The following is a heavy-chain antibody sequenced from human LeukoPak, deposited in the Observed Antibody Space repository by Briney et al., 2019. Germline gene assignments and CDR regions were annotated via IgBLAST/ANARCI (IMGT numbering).Heavy chain of an antibody. Sequence: GGSLRLSCAASGFTFSSYWMSWVRQAPGKGLEWVANIKQDGSEKYYVDSVKGRFTISRDNAKNSLYLQMNSLRAEDTAVYYCAKEYYYDSSGYYYYGGFDYWGQGTLVTVSS. V-gene: IGHV3-7*03. CDR3: AKEYYYDSSGYYYYGGFDY. D-gene: IGHD3-22*01. CDR2: IKQDGSEK. J-gene: IGHJ4*02. CDR1: GFTFSSYW.